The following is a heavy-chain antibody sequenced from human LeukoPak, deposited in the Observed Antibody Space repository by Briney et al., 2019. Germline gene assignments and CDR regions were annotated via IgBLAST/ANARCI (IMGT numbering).Heavy chain of an antibody. CDR3: ARGDSSGYYGAFDI. CDR2: IIPIFGTA. D-gene: IGHD3-22*01. J-gene: IGHJ3*02. V-gene: IGHV1-69*13. CDR1: GGTFSSYA. Sequence: ASVTVSFTASGGTFSSYAISWVRQAPGQGLEWMGGIIPIFGTANYAQKFQGRVTITADESTSTAYMELSSLRSEDTAVYYCARGDSSGYYGAFDIWGQGTMVTVSS.